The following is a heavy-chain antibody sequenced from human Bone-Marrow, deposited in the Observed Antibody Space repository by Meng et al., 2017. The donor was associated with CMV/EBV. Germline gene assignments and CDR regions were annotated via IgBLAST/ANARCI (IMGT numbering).Heavy chain of an antibody. CDR2: ISGSGGTT. V-gene: IGHV3-23*01. CDR3: ARGDFWSGFYG. CDR1: GFTFSSYA. J-gene: IGHJ4*02. D-gene: IGHD3-3*01. Sequence: GGSLRLSCAASGFTFSSYAMSWVRQAPGKGLEWVSAISGSGGTTYYADSVKGRFTISRDKSKNTVYLQMNSLRTEDTAVYYCARGDFWSGFYGWGQGTLVTVSS.